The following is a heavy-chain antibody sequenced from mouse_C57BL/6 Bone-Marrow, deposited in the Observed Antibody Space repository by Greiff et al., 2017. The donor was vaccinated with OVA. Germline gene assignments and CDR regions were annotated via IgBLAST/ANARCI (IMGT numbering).Heavy chain of an antibody. V-gene: IGHV1-26*01. D-gene: IGHD2-5*01. J-gene: IGHJ1*03. CDR3: ARSGSNYWYFDV. Sequence: EVQLQQSGPELVKPGASVKISCKASGYTFTDYYMNWVKQSHGKSLEWIGDINPNNGGTSYNQKFKGKATLTVDKSSSTAYMELRSLTSEDSAVYDCARSGSNYWYFDVWGTGTTVTVSS. CDR1: GYTFTDYY. CDR2: INPNNGGT.